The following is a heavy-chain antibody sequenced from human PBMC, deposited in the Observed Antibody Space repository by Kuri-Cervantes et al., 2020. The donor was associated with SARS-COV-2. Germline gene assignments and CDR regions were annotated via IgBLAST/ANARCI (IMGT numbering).Heavy chain of an antibody. D-gene: IGHD2-2*01. Sequence: GESLKISCAASGFTFSSYAMHWVRQAPGKGLEWVAVISYDGSNKYYADSVKGRFTISRDNSKNTLYLQMNSLRAEDPAVYYCARDLHCSSTGCYSPWFDPWGQGTLVTVSS. J-gene: IGHJ5*02. CDR3: ARDLHCSSTGCYSPWFDP. CDR1: GFTFSSYA. V-gene: IGHV3-30-3*01. CDR2: ISYDGSNK.